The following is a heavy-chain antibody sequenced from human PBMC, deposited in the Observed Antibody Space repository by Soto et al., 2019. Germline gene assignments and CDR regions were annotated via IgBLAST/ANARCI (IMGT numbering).Heavy chain of an antibody. V-gene: IGHV3-49*03. CDR2: IRSNIYDGTT. CDR3: ALYPLDY. Sequence: PGGSLRLSCIASGFTFRDFAISWFRQAPGKGLQWVSFIRSNIYDGTTEYAASVKGRFTISRDDSKTIAYLQMNSLETEDTGVYYCALYPLDYWGQGTLVTVSS. CDR1: GFTFRDFA. J-gene: IGHJ4*02.